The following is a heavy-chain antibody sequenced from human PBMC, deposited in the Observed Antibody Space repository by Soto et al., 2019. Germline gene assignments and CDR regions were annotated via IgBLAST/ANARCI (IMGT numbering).Heavy chain of an antibody. V-gene: IGHV4-39*01. CDR2: IFYLGSS. CDR1: GDSIISSDFY. CDR3: ARHSLALRKNNWFDP. D-gene: IGHD3-3*02. Sequence: SETLSLTCTASGDSIISSDFYWGWVRQPPGKGLEWIGSIFYLGSSYYNPSLKSRVTMSVDTSKNQFSLRLRSVTAADTALYFCARHSLALRKNNWFDPWGQGIMVTVSS. J-gene: IGHJ5*02.